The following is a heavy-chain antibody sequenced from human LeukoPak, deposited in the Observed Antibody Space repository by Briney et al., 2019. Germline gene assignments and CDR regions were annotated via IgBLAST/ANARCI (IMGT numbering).Heavy chain of an antibody. V-gene: IGHV3-74*01. J-gene: IGHJ4*02. CDR2: INSDGSST. D-gene: IGHD6-19*01. CDR3: AREGSVGWYYYFDY. CDR1: GFTFGSYW. Sequence: GGSLRLSCAASGFTFGSYWMHWVRQAPGKGLVWVSRINSDGSSTSYADSVKGRFTISRDNAKNTLYLQMNSLRAEDTAVYYCAREGSVGWYYYFDYWGQGTLVTVSS.